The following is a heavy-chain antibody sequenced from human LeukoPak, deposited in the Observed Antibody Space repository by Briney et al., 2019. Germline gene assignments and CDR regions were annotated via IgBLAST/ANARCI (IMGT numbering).Heavy chain of an antibody. CDR3: ARSAYYYDNL. Sequence: GGSLRLSCAASGFIFSSYWMSWVRQAPGKGLEWVVNIKQDGSEKYYVDSVKGRFTISRDNAKNSLYLQMNSLRAEDTAVYYCARSAYYYDNLWGQGTLVTVSS. CDR2: IKQDGSEK. V-gene: IGHV3-7*01. J-gene: IGHJ4*02. CDR1: GFIFSSYW. D-gene: IGHD3-22*01.